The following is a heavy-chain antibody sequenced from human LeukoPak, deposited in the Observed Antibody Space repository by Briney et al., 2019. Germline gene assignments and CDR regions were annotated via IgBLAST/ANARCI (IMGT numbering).Heavy chain of an antibody. Sequence: SETLSLTCAVYGGSFSGYYWSWIRQPPGKGLEWIGEINHSGSTNYNPSLKSRATISVDTSKNQFSLKLSSVTAADTAVYYCARGSYQSPRYCSSTSCYYYGMDVWGKGTTVTVSS. V-gene: IGHV4-34*01. CDR3: ARGSYQSPRYCSSTSCYYYGMDV. CDR2: INHSGST. CDR1: GGSFSGYY. D-gene: IGHD2-2*01. J-gene: IGHJ6*04.